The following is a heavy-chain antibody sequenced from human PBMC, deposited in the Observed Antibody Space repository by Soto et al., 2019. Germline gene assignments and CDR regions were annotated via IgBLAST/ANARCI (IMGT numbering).Heavy chain of an antibody. CDR2: INPSGGST. CDR3: ARSYPTAYYYYGMDV. CDR1: GYTFTSYY. J-gene: IGHJ6*02. Sequence: ASVKVSCKASGYTFTSYYMHWVRQAPGQGLEWMGIINPSGGSTSYAQKFQGRVTMTRDTSTGTVYMELSSLRSEDTAVYYCARSYPTAYYYYGMDVWGQGTTVTVSS. V-gene: IGHV1-46*01.